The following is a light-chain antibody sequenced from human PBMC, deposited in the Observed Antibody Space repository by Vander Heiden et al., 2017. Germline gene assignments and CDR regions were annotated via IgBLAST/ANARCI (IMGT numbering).Light chain of an antibody. CDR3: QSYDSSLSGSRV. CDR1: SSHSVAGYD. Sequence: QSVLPQPPSVPGATGQLLTVSCTWSSSHSVAGYDVHWCQQLPGTAPKLLIYGTSTRPSGVPDRFSGSKSGTSASLAITGLQAEDEADYYCQSYDSSLSGSRVFGGGTKLTVL. V-gene: IGLV1-40*01. J-gene: IGLJ2*01. CDR2: GTS.